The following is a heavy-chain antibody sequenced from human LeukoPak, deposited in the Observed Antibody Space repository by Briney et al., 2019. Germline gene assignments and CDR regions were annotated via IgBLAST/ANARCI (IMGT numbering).Heavy chain of an antibody. V-gene: IGHV3-30*04. CDR3: ARPNCGGECYFSGYGMDV. Sequence: QTGGSLRLSCTASGFSFTSYGMHWVRQGPGKGLEWVAVVRYDVSDEHYADSVKGRFTISRDNSKTTLYLQMNNLREEDTAVYYCARPNCGGECYFSGYGMDVWGQGTTVTVSS. CDR2: VRYDVSDE. D-gene: IGHD2-21*01. CDR1: GFSFTSYG. J-gene: IGHJ6*02.